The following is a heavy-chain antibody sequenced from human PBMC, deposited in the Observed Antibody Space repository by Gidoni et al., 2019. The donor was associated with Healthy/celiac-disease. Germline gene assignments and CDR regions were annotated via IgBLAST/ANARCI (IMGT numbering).Heavy chain of an antibody. CDR2: IYWNDDK. V-gene: IGHV2-5*01. D-gene: IGHD4-17*01. CDR1: GFSLSTSGVG. CDR3: AHSHIRWGDY. Sequence: QITLKESGPTLVKPTQTRTLTCTFSGFSLSTSGVGVGWIRQPPGKALVWLALIYWNDDKRYSPSLKSRLTITKDSSKNQVVLTMTNMDPVDTATYYCAHSHIRWGDYWGQGTLVTVSS. J-gene: IGHJ4*02.